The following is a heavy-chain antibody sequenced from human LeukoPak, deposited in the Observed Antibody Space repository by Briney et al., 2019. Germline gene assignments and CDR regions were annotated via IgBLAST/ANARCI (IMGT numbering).Heavy chain of an antibody. D-gene: IGHD5-12*01. Sequence: ASVKVSCKASGYTFTGYYMHWVRQAPGQGLEWMGWINPNSGGTNYAQKFQGRVTMTRDTSISTAYMELSRLRAEDTALYYCAKDMERAVATIVDYWGQGTLVTVSS. V-gene: IGHV1-2*02. CDR2: INPNSGGT. CDR1: GYTFTGYY. CDR3: AKDMERAVATIVDY. J-gene: IGHJ4*02.